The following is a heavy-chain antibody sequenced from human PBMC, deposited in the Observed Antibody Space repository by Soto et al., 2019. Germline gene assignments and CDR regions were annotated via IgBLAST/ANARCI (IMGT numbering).Heavy chain of an antibody. CDR3: ACRDY. CDR1: GGSVSSNGFY. Sequence: SETLSLTCTVFGGSVSSNGFYWSWIRQPPGKGLEWIGYIYYTGSTNYNPSLNSRVTISVDTSKNQFSLNLRSVTAADTAVYYCACRDYWGQGTLVTVS. V-gene: IGHV4-61*08. J-gene: IGHJ4*02. CDR2: IYYTGST.